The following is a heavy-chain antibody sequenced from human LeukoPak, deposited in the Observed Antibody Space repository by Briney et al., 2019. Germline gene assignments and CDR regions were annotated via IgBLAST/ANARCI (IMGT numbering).Heavy chain of an antibody. CDR2: ISAYNGNT. V-gene: IGHV1-18*01. Sequence: ASVKVSCKASGYTFTSYGISWVRQAPGQGLEWMGWISAYNGNTNYAQKFQGRVTITADKSTSTAYMELSSLRSEDTAVYYCAGDRTITSSGDYWGQGTLVTVSS. J-gene: IGHJ4*02. CDR1: GYTFTSYG. D-gene: IGHD3-10*01. CDR3: AGDRTITSSGDY.